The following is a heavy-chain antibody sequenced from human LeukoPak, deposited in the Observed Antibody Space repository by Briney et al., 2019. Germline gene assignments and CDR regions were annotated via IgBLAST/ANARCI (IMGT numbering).Heavy chain of an antibody. V-gene: IGHV4-59*08. CDR2: IYYSGST. CDR3: ARQGYSNYVDY. D-gene: IGHD4-11*01. Sequence: SETLSLTCAVYGGSFSGYYWSWIRQPPGKGLEWIGYIYYSGSTNYNPSLKSRVTISVDTSKNQFSLKLSSVTAADTAVYYCARQGYSNYVDYWGQGALVTVSS. CDR1: GGSFSGYY. J-gene: IGHJ4*02.